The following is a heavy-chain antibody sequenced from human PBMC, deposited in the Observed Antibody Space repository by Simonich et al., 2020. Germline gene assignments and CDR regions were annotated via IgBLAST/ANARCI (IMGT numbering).Heavy chain of an antibody. V-gene: IGHV1-24*01. D-gene: IGHD3-9*01. CDR2: VDPEDGET. CDR3: ATGDILTGYYLTNAFDI. J-gene: IGHJ3*02. CDR1: GYTLTELS. Sequence: QVQLVQSGAEVKKPGASVKVSCKVSGYTLTELSMHWVRQAPGKGLEWMGGVDPEDGETIYEQKFQGRVTMTEDTSTDTAYMELSSLRSEDTAVYYCATGDILTGYYLTNAFDIWGQGTMVTVSS.